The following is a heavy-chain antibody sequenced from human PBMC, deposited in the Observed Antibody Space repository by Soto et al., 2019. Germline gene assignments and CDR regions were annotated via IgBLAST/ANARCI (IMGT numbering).Heavy chain of an antibody. CDR1: GGTFSSYA. V-gene: IGHV1-69*06. D-gene: IGHD4-17*01. J-gene: IGHJ4*02. CDR3: ANLGDYGDYVAFDY. Sequence: QVQLVQSGAEVKKPGSSVTVSCKASGGTFSSYAISWVRQAPGQGLEWMGGIIPIFGTANYAQKFQGRVTITADKSTSTAYMEVSSLRSEDTAVYYCANLGDYGDYVAFDYWGQGTLVTVSS. CDR2: IIPIFGTA.